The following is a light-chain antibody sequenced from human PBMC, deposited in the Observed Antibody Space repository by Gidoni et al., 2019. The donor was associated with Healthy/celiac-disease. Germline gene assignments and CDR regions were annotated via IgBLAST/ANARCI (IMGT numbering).Light chain of an antibody. J-gene: IGLJ2*01. V-gene: IGLV1-40*01. Sequence: QSVLTQPPSVSGAPGQRVTISCTGSSSNIGAGYDVHWYQQLPGTAPKLLIYGNSNRPSGVPDRFSGSKYGTSASLAITGLQAEDEADYYCQSYDSSLSGGVVFGGGTKLTVL. CDR1: SSNIGAGYD. CDR2: GNS. CDR3: QSYDSSLSGGVV.